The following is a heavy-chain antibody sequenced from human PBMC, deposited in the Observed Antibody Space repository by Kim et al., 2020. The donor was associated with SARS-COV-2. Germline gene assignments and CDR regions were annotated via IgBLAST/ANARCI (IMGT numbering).Heavy chain of an antibody. J-gene: IGHJ6*02. CDR3: ARDRRTYYDFWSGYPTHYYGMDV. D-gene: IGHD3-3*01. CDR1: GGSISSYY. V-gene: IGHV4-4*07. CDR2: IYTSGST. Sequence: SETLSLTCTVSGGSISSYYWSWIRQPAGKGLEWIGRIYTSGSTNYNPSLKSRVTMSVDTSKNQFSLKLSSVTAADTAVYYCARDRRTYYDFWSGYPTHYYGMDVWGQGTTVTVSS.